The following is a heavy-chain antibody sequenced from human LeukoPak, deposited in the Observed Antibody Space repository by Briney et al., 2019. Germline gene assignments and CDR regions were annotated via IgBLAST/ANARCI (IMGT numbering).Heavy chain of an antibody. CDR1: SGSITNSY. Sequence: SETLSLTCTVSSGSITNSYWSWIRQPPGKGLEWIGSIYHTGSTYYNPSLKSRVTISLDASNKQFSLRLSSVTAADTAVYYCARQTGSGLFILPGGQGTLVTVSS. CDR2: IYHTGST. V-gene: IGHV4-59*08. D-gene: IGHD3/OR15-3a*01. J-gene: IGHJ4*02. CDR3: ARQTGSGLFILP.